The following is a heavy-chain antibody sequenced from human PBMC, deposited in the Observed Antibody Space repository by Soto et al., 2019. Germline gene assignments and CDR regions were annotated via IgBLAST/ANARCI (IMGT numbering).Heavy chain of an antibody. D-gene: IGHD2-8*01. Sequence: ASVKVSCKASGCTFSRYAIILVRQAPGQGLEWMGGIIPIFGTANYAQKFQGRVTITADKSTSTAYMELSSLRSEGTAVYYCARRDGFVCDYWGQGTLVTVS. CDR1: GCTFSRYA. CDR3: ARRDGFVCDY. CDR2: IIPIFGTA. V-gene: IGHV1-69*06. J-gene: IGHJ4*02.